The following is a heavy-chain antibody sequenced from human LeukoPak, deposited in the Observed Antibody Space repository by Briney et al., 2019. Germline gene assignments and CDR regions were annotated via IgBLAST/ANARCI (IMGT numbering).Heavy chain of an antibody. Sequence: GGSLRLSCAASGFTFSSYGMHWVRQAPGKGLEWVGRIKSKTDGGTTDYAAPVKGRFTISRDDSKNTLYLQMNSLRAEDTAVYYCAKVYYDFWSGYYPHGSYYMDVWGKGTTVTVSS. D-gene: IGHD3-3*01. V-gene: IGHV3-15*01. CDR1: GFTFSSYG. CDR2: IKSKTDGGTT. CDR3: AKVYYDFWSGYYPHGSYYMDV. J-gene: IGHJ6*03.